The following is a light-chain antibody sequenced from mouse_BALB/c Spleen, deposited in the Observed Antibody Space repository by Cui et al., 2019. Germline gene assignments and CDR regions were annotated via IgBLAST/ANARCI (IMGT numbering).Light chain of an antibody. V-gene: IGKV14-111*01. CDR3: LQYDEFPYT. J-gene: IGKJ2*01. CDR2: RAN. Sequence: DIKITQSPSSMYASLGERVTITCKASQDINSYLSWFQQKPGKPPKTLIYRANRLVDGVPSRFSGSGSGQDYSLTISSLEYEDMGIYYCLQYDEFPYTFGGGTKLEIK. CDR1: QDINSY.